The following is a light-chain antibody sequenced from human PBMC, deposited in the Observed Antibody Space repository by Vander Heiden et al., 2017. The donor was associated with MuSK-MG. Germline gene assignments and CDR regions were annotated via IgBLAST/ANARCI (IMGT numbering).Light chain of an antibody. Sequence: QSALTQPPSASGSPGQSVTISCTGTSSYVGTYNHVSWYQQHPGKAPKLMSYEVIKWPSGVPDRFSGSKSGDTASLTVSGLQTEDEADYYCASYAVGGAWVFGGGTKLTVL. J-gene: IGLJ3*02. CDR3: ASYAVGGAWV. CDR1: SSYVGTYNH. CDR2: EVI. V-gene: IGLV2-8*01.